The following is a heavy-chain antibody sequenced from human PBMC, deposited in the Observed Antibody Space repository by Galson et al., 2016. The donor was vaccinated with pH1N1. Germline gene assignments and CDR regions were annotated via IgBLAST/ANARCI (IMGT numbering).Heavy chain of an antibody. V-gene: IGHV3-48*03. Sequence: SLRLSCASSGFTFTNYDMDWVRQAPGKGLEWISYISADGTAIYYSDSVRGRFTVSRDNAKDSLYLQMNSLRAEDTAVYYCARVDNKGYHWVFDYWGHGTLVTVSS. J-gene: IGHJ4*01. D-gene: IGHD2-15*01. CDR1: GFTFTNYD. CDR2: ISADGTAI. CDR3: ARVDNKGYHWVFDY.